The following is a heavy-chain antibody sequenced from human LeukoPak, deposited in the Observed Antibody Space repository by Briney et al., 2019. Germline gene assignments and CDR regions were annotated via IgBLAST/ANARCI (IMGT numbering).Heavy chain of an antibody. CDR1: GFTFNDYA. J-gene: IGHJ4*02. D-gene: IGHD2-21*01. CDR3: ARDFFPIVDSTWYEIGY. Sequence: GGSLRLSCAASGFTFNDYAMYWVRQAPGKGLEWVTLISYDGYDKSYADSVRGRFTISRDNSRNTLYLQMDSLRSEDTAVYYCARDFFPIVDSTWYEIGYWGQGTLVTVSS. CDR2: ISYDGYDK. V-gene: IGHV3-30-3*01.